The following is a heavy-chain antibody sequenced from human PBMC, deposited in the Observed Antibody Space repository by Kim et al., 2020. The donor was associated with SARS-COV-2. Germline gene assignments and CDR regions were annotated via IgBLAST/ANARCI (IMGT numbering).Heavy chain of an antibody. V-gene: IGHV1-69*13. CDR2: IIPIFGTA. Sequence: SVKVSCKASGGTFSSYAISWVRQAPGQGLEWMGGIIPIFGTANYAQKFQGRVTITADESTSTAYMELSSLRSEDTAVYYCARVRITMVRGVTIYYFDYWCQRTLDTVSS. J-gene: IGHJ4*02. CDR3: ARVRITMVRGVTIYYFDY. D-gene: IGHD3-10*01. CDR1: GGTFSSYA.